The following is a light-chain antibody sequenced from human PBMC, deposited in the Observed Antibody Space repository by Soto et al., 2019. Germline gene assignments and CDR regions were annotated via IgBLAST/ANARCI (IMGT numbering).Light chain of an antibody. J-gene: IGKJ4*01. CDR2: DAS. Sequence: DIQMTQSPSSLSASVGDRVTITCQASQDISNYLNWYQQKPGKAPKLLIYDASNLETGVPSRFSGSGSGTDFTFTISSLQPEDIATYYCQQYDNLGPELTFGGGTKVEIK. V-gene: IGKV1-33*01. CDR3: QQYDNLGPELT. CDR1: QDISNY.